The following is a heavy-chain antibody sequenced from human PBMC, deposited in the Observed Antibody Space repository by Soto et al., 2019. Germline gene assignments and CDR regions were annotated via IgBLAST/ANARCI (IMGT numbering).Heavy chain of an antibody. CDR1: GFTFSSYA. V-gene: IGHV3-23*01. CDR2: ISGSGGST. Sequence: EVQLFESGGGLIQPGGSLRLSCAASGFTFSSYAMSWVRQAPGKGLEWVSAISGSGGSTYYAASVKGRFTISKDNSKNTRYLQMNSLRAEDTAVYYCATTAGTYYYYGMDVWGQGTTVTVSS. J-gene: IGHJ6*02. D-gene: IGHD6-13*01. CDR3: ATTAGTYYYYGMDV.